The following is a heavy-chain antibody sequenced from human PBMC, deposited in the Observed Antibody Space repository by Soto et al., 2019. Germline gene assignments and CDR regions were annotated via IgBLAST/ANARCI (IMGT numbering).Heavy chain of an antibody. CDR1: GFTFSSYA. D-gene: IGHD1-26*01. Sequence: QVQLVESGGGVVQPGGSLRLSCAASGFTFSSYAMHWVRQAPGKGMEWVAVISYDGSNKYYADSVKGRFTISRDNSKNTLYLQMNSLRAEDTAVYYCARDRSLGWELLFSFDYWGQGTLVTVSS. CDR2: ISYDGSNK. J-gene: IGHJ4*02. V-gene: IGHV3-30-3*01. CDR3: ARDRSLGWELLFSFDY.